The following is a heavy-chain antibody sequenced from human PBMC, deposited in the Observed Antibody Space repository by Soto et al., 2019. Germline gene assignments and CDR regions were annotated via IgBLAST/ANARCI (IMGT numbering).Heavy chain of an antibody. Sequence: SETLSLTCSVSGGYISGSDYYWGWIRQSPGKGLEWIGSIYHTGETYYKSSLKSRVTISVDTSKNQFYLQLRSLTAADTAVYYCASKGYRIWGQGTQVTVSS. D-gene: IGHD3-16*02. J-gene: IGHJ1*01. CDR1: GGYISGSDYY. CDR3: ASKGYRI. V-gene: IGHV4-39*01. CDR2: IYHTGET.